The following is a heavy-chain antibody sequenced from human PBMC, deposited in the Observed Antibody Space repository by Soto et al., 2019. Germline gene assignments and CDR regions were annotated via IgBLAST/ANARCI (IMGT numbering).Heavy chain of an antibody. CDR1: GGSVTTGSYY. CDR2: IDYSGIT. J-gene: IGHJ4*02. V-gene: IGHV4-61*01. D-gene: IGHD4-17*01. CDR3: ANYPTTVTSDY. Sequence: QVQLQESGPGLVKPSETLSLTCTVSGGSVTTGSYYWSWIRQPPGKGLEWIGYIDYSGITNYNPSRTSRVTISVDTSENQFSLKLRSVTAADTAVYYCANYPTTVTSDYWGQGTLVTVSS.